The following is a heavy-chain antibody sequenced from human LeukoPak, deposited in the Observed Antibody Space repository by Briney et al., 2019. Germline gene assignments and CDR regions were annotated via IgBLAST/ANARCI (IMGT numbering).Heavy chain of an antibody. CDR2: IYSSGSA. D-gene: IGHD6-19*01. V-gene: IGHV4-4*07. J-gene: IGHJ5*02. CDR3: ARDVRYASGWSTPES. Sequence: SETLFLTCTASGGSISDHCWSWIRQPSGKGLEWIGRIYSSGSANYSPSLKSRVSMSVDTSNNYFSLNLTSVTAADTALYCCARDVRYASGWSTPESWGQGILVTVSS. CDR1: GGSISDHC.